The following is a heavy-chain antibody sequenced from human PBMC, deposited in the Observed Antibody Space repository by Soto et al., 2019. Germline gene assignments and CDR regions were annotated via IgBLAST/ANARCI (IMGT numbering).Heavy chain of an antibody. J-gene: IGHJ4*02. V-gene: IGHV4-30-4*08. CDR1: GDAISNYY. D-gene: IGHD3-3*01. CDR2: IYYSGST. CDR3: ARAAWSWSGYDGLFDY. Sequence: SETLSLTCSVSGDAISNYYWSWIRQPPGKGLEWIGYIYYSGSTYYNPSLKSRVTISVDTSKNQFSLKLSSVTAADTAVYYCARAAWSWSGYDGLFDYWGQGTLVTVSS.